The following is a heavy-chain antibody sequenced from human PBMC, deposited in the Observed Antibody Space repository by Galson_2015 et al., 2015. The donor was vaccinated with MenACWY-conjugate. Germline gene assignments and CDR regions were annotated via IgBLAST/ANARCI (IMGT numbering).Heavy chain of an antibody. CDR1: GYTFTNFA. CDR3: ARDFEYIWGSFRYMYFDY. J-gene: IGHJ4*02. V-gene: IGHV7-4-1*02. CDR2: IHTQTGNP. D-gene: IGHD3-16*02. Sequence: SVKVSCKASGYTFTNFALNWVRQVPGQGPEWVGWIHTQTGNPTYARDFRGRFVFSLDTSVSTAYLQINSLEAEDTAVYYCARDFEYIWGSFRYMYFDYWDQGSLVTVLS.